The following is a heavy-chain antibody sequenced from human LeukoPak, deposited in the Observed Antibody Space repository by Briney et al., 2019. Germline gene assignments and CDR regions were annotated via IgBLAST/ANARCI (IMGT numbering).Heavy chain of an antibody. CDR1: GGTFSSYA. CDR3: ARAGTIFGVVIPLGYYGMDV. Sequence: GSSVKVSCKASGGTFSSYAISWVRQAPGQGLEWMGGIIPIFGTANYAQKFQGRVTITADESTSTAYMELSSLGSEDTAVYYCARAGTIFGVVIPLGYYGMDVWGQGTTVTVSS. V-gene: IGHV1-69*01. CDR2: IIPIFGTA. D-gene: IGHD3-3*01. J-gene: IGHJ6*02.